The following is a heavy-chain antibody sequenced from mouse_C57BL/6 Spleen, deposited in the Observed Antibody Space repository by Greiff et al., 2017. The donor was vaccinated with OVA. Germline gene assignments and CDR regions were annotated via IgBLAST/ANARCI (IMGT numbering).Heavy chain of an antibody. D-gene: IGHD2-4*01. J-gene: IGHJ2*01. Sequence: EVKLMESGGDLVKPGGSLKLSCAASGFTFSSYGMSWVRQTPDKRLEWVATISSGGSYTYYPDSVKGRFTISRDNAKNTLYLQMSSLKSEDTAMYYCASLIYYDYDGYYFDYWGQGTTLTVSS. CDR3: ASLIYYDYDGYYFDY. CDR1: GFTFSSYG. CDR2: ISSGGSYT. V-gene: IGHV5-6*01.